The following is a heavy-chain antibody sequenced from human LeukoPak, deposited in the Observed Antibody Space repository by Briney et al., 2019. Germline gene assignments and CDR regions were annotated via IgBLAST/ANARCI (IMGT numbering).Heavy chain of an antibody. CDR2: IYPGDSGT. CDR1: GYSFTSYW. J-gene: IGHJ6*02. CDR3: ARIWYSGLNYYSGMDV. Sequence: GESLKISCKGSGYSFTSYWIGWVRQMPRKGLEWMGIIYPGDSGTRYSPSFQSQVTISADKSISTAYLQWSSLKASDTAMYYCARIWYSGLNYYSGMDVWGQGTTVTVSS. V-gene: IGHV5-51*01. D-gene: IGHD1-26*01.